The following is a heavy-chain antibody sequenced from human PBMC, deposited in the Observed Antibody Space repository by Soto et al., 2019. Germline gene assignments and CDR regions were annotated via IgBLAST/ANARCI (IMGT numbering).Heavy chain of an antibody. CDR1: GGSFSGYY. CDR2: INHSGST. D-gene: IGHD4-4*01. J-gene: IGHJ4*02. Sequence: SETLSLTCAVYGGSFSGYYWSWIRQPPGKGLEWIGEINHSGSTNYNPSLKSRVTISVDTSKNQFSLKLSSVTAADTAVYYCARARGLSKGFDYWGQGTLVTVSS. V-gene: IGHV4-34*01. CDR3: ARARGLSKGFDY.